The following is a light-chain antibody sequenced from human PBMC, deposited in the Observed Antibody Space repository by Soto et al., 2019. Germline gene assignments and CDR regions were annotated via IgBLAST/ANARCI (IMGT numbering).Light chain of an antibody. CDR3: LHYNSYLWT. Sequence: DIQMTQSPSSLSASVGDRVTITCRASQGIRNDLGWYQQTPGKAPKRLIYAASSLEGGVPSRFSGSGSGTEYTLTISRLQPEEFATYYCLHYNSYLWTFGQGTKVEIK. CDR2: AAS. V-gene: IGKV1-17*01. CDR1: QGIRND. J-gene: IGKJ1*01.